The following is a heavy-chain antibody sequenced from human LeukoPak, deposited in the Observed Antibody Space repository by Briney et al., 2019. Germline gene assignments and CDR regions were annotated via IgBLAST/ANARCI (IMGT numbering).Heavy chain of an antibody. CDR1: GYTFTGYY. CDR3: ARDTMIVENWFDP. D-gene: IGHD3-22*01. J-gene: IGHJ5*02. V-gene: IGHV1-2*02. Sequence: EASVKVSCKASGYTFTGYYMHWVRQAPGQGLEWMGWINPNSGGTNYAQKFQGRVTMTRDTSISTAYMELSRLRSDDTAVYYCARDTMIVENWFDPWGQGTLVTVSS. CDR2: INPNSGGT.